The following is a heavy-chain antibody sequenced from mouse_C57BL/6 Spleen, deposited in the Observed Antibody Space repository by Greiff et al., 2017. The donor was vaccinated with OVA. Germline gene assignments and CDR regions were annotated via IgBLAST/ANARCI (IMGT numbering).Heavy chain of an antibody. CDR2: IYPRSGNT. V-gene: IGHV1-81*01. J-gene: IGHJ2*01. D-gene: IGHD2-3*01. CDR3: ARYGIDGYFLDY. CDR1: GYTFTSYG. Sequence: VMLVESGAELARPGASVKLSCKASGYTFTSYGISWVKQRTGQGLEWIGEIYPRSGNTYYNEKFKGKATLTADKSSSTAYMELRSLTSEDSAVYFCARYGIDGYFLDYWGQGTTLTVSS.